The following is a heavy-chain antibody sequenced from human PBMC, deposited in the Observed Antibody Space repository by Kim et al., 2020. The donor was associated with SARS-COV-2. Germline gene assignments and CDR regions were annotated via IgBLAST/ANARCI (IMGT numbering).Heavy chain of an antibody. J-gene: IGHJ5*02. Sequence: TTTNYADSGKGRFTNSRDNAKNSLYLQMNSLRAEDTAVYYCAKDGSGASWGQGTLVTVSS. V-gene: IGHV3-11*01. D-gene: IGHD3-10*01. CDR3: AKDGSGAS. CDR2: TTT.